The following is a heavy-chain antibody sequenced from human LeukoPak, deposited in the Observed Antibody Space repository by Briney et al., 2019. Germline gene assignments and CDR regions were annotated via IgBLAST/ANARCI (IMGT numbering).Heavy chain of an antibody. CDR2: ISGSSRHK. CDR1: GFTFSSYT. D-gene: IGHD6-13*01. Sequence: GGSLRLSCAASGFTFSSYTMNWVRQAPGKGLEWVSSISGSSRHKYYAYSVNGLFTISTDNAQNSLYLKMNSLRAEDTAVYYCARTANFAAGYYIDSWGQGTLVTVSS. V-gene: IGHV3-21*01. J-gene: IGHJ4*02. CDR3: ARTANFAAGYYIDS.